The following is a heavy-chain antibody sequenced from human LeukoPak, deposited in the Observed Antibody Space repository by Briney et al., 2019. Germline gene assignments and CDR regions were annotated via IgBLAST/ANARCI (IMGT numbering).Heavy chain of an antibody. Sequence: PGGSLRLSCAASGFTFSSYEMNWVRQAPGKGLEWVSYISSSGSTIYYADSVKGRFTISRDNAKNSLYLQMNSLRAEDTAVYYCARARLGYCSSTSCYADWYFDLWGRGTLVTVSS. D-gene: IGHD2-2*03. CDR3: ARARLGYCSSTSCYADWYFDL. CDR1: GFTFSSYE. J-gene: IGHJ2*01. CDR2: ISSSGSTI. V-gene: IGHV3-48*03.